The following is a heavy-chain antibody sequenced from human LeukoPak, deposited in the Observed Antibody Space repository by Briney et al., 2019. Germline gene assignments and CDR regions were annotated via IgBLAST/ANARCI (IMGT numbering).Heavy chain of an antibody. Sequence: SQTLSLTFTVSGGSISSGGYYWSWIRQHPGKGLEWIGYIYYSGSTYYNPSLKSRVTISVDTSKNQFSLKLSSVTAADTAVYYCARSGGEFASDYWGQGTLVTVSS. CDR2: IYYSGST. CDR1: GGSISSGGYY. D-gene: IGHD3-16*01. J-gene: IGHJ4*02. V-gene: IGHV4-31*03. CDR3: ARSGGEFASDY.